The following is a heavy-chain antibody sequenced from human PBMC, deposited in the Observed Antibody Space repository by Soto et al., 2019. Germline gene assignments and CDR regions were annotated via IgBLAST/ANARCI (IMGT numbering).Heavy chain of an antibody. CDR1: GGTFSSYA. D-gene: IGHD6-19*01. Sequence: SVKVSCKASGGTFSSYAISWVRQAPGQGLEWMGGTIPIFGTANYAQKFQGRVTITADKSTSTAYMELSSLRSEDTAVYYCAREGSSGCHDYWGQGTLVTVSS. CDR3: AREGSSGCHDY. V-gene: IGHV1-69*06. CDR2: TIPIFGTA. J-gene: IGHJ4*02.